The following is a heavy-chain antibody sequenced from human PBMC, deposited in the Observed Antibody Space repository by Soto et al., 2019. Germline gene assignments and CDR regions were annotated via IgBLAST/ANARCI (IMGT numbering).Heavy chain of an antibody. Sequence: GESLKISCEGSGYSFTSYWIGWVRQMPGKGLEWMGIIYPGDSDTRYSPSFQGQVTISADKSISTAYLQWSSLKASDTAIYYCARYEQLVSFSYYDMDVWGQGXTVTVYS. J-gene: IGHJ6*02. CDR3: ARYEQLVSFSYYDMDV. CDR1: GYSFTSYW. CDR2: IYPGDSDT. V-gene: IGHV5-51*01. D-gene: IGHD6-6*01.